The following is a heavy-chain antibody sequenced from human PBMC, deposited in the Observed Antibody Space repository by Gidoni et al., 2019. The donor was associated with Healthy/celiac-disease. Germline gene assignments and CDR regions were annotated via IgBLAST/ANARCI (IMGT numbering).Heavy chain of an antibody. CDR3: AREPYDFWSGPVYGMDV. CDR2: IYTSGST. D-gene: IGHD3-3*01. J-gene: IGHJ6*02. Sequence: QVQLQESGPGLVKPSQTLSLTCTVSGGSISSGRYYWSWIRQPAGKGLEWIGRIYTSGSTNYNPSLKSRVTMSVDTSKNQFSLKLSSVTAADTAVYYCAREPYDFWSGPVYGMDVWGQGTTVTVSS. V-gene: IGHV4-61*02. CDR1: GGSISSGRYY.